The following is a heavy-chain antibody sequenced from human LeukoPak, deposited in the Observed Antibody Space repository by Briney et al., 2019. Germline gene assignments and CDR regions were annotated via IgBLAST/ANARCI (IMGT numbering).Heavy chain of an antibody. CDR2: IFPSGGEI. J-gene: IGHJ4*02. Sequence: GGSLRLSCEASGFTFSTFAMIWVRQPPGKGLEWVSSIFPSGGEIHYADSVRGRFTISRDNSKSTLSLQMNSLRAEDTAIYYCATYRQVLLPFESWGQGTLVTVPS. V-gene: IGHV3-23*01. CDR3: ATYRQVLLPFES. D-gene: IGHD2-8*02. CDR1: GFTFSTFA.